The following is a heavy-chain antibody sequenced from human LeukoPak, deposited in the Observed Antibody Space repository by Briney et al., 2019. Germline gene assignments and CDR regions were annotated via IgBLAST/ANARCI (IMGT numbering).Heavy chain of an antibody. CDR2: ISYDGSNK. J-gene: IGHJ4*02. CDR1: GFTFSSYA. D-gene: IGHD5-18*01. CDR3: APPWVDTATGPFDY. Sequence: GGSLRLSCAASGFTFSSYAMHWVRQAPGEGLEWVAVISYDGSNKYYADSVKGRFAISRDNSKNTLYLQMNSLRAEDTAVYYCAPPWVDTATGPFDYWGQGTLVTVSS. V-gene: IGHV3-30*09.